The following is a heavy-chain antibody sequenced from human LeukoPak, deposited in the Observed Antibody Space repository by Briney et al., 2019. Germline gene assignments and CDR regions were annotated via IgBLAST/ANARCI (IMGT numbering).Heavy chain of an antibody. Sequence: GESLKISCKGSGYSFTSYWIGWVRQMPGKGLEWMGIIYTGDSDTRYSPSFQGQVSISADKSISTAYLQWSSLKASDTAMYYCARATNYVWGSYRPFYYYYMDVWGKGTTVTVSS. D-gene: IGHD3-16*02. CDR3: ARATNYVWGSYRPFYYYYMDV. J-gene: IGHJ6*03. V-gene: IGHV5-51*01. CDR2: IYTGDSDT. CDR1: GYSFTSYW.